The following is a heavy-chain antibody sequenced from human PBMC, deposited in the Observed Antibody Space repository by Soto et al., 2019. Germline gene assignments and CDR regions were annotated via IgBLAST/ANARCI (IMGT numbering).Heavy chain of an antibody. V-gene: IGHV3-30-3*01. J-gene: IGHJ4*02. D-gene: IGHD3-10*01. CDR3: ARDPMGRYYGSGRYYFDY. CDR2: ISYDGSNK. Sequence: QVQLVESGGGVVQPGRSLRLSCAASGFTFSSYAMRWVRQAPGKGREWVAVISYDGSNKYYADSLKGRFTISRDNSKNTLYLQKNSLRAEDKAVYYWARDPMGRYYGSGRYYFDYWGQGTLVTVSS. CDR1: GFTFSSYA.